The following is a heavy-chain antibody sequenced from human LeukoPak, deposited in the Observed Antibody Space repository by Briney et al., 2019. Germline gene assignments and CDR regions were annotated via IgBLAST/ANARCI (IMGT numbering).Heavy chain of an antibody. CDR1: SGSVSSSSYY. Sequence: SETLSLTCTVSSGSVSSSSYYWSWIRQPAGKGLEWIGRIYTSGSTNYNPSLKSRVTISVDTPKNQFSLKLSSVTAADTAVYYCARLNGDYPGHYYYYMDVWGKGTTVTIS. CDR3: ARLNGDYPGHYYYYMDV. J-gene: IGHJ6*03. D-gene: IGHD4-17*01. CDR2: IYTSGST. V-gene: IGHV4-61*02.